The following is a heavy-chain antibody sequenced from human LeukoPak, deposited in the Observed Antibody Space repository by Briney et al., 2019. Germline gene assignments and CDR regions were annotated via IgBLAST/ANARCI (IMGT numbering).Heavy chain of an antibody. Sequence: GESLKISCKGSGYSFTSYWIGWVRQMPGKGLEWMGIIYPGDSDTRYSPSFQGQVTISAAKSISTAYLQWSSLKASDTAMYYCARTYYYDSSGSPGWFDPWGQGTLVTVSS. CDR2: IYPGDSDT. J-gene: IGHJ5*02. D-gene: IGHD3-22*01. V-gene: IGHV5-51*01. CDR1: GYSFTSYW. CDR3: ARTYYYDSSGSPGWFDP.